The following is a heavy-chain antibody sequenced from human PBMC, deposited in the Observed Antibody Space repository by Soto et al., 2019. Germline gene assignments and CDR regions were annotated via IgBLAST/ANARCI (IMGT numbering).Heavy chain of an antibody. CDR3: AREPRYCRVGSCAITGDAYDI. CDR1: GFIVSDTY. CDR2: ISNRGDT. V-gene: IGHV3-66*01. Sequence: PRLSCTSSGFIVSDTYVNWVRQAPGKGLEWVSVISNRGDTHYADSVRGRFSLSRDISDNTLHLQMNNLRVEDTAVYYCAREPRYCRVGSCAITGDAYDIRGQGTMVPVSS. J-gene: IGHJ3*02. D-gene: IGHD2-15*01.